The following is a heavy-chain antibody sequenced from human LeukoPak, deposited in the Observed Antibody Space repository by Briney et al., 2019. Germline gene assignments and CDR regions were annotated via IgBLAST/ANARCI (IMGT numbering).Heavy chain of an antibody. Sequence: GSLRLSCAASGFTFSSYWMSWVRQAPGKGLEWIGSIYYSGSTYYNPSLKSRVTISVDTSKNQFSLKLSSVTAADTAVYYCAGPTLSSGSYHRDAFDIWGQGTMVTVSS. D-gene: IGHD1-26*01. CDR2: IYYSGST. CDR1: GFTFSSYW. J-gene: IGHJ3*02. CDR3: AGPTLSSGSYHRDAFDI. V-gene: IGHV4-59*05.